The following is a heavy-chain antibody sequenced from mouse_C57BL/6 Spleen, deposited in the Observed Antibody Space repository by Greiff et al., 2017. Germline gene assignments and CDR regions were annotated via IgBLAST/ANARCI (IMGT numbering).Heavy chain of an antibody. CDR3: AMLIYYGNYESIDY. CDR2: IHPNSGST. Sequence: QVQLQQPGAELVKPGASVKLSCKASGYTFTSYWMHWVKQRPGQGLEWIGMIHPNSGSTNYNEKFKSKATLTVDKSSSTAYMQLSSLTSEDSAVYYCAMLIYYGNYESIDYWGQGTTLTVSS. D-gene: IGHD2-1*01. V-gene: IGHV1-64*01. J-gene: IGHJ2*01. CDR1: GYTFTSYW.